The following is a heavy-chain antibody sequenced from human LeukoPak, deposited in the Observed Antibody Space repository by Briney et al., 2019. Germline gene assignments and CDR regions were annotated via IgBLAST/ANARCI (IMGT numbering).Heavy chain of an antibody. Sequence: PVGSLRLSCAASGFTFSSYAMSWVRQAPGKGLEWVSTISTSGGSTYYADSVKGRFTISRDSSQNTLYLQMNSLRAEDTAVYYCARGVTTSYFDYWGHGTLVTVSS. V-gene: IGHV3-23*01. CDR1: GFTFSSYA. J-gene: IGHJ4*01. CDR3: ARGVTTSYFDY. CDR2: ISTSGGST. D-gene: IGHD4-17*01.